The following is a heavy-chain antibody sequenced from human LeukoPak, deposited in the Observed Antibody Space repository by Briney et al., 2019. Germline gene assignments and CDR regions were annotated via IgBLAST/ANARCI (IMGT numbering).Heavy chain of an antibody. CDR2: IYTSGST. CDR1: GGSTSSYY. Sequence: TLTLTCTVSGGSTSSYYCGWIRQPAGKGLEWIGRIYTSGSTNYNPSLKSRVTMSLDTSKNQFSLKLSSVTAADTAVYYCARDGHRYFDYWGQGTLVTVSS. CDR3: ARDGHRYFDY. V-gene: IGHV4-4*07. J-gene: IGHJ4*02.